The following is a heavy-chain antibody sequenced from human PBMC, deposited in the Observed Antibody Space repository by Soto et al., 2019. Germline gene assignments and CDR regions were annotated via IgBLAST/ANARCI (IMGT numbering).Heavy chain of an antibody. CDR1: GFTFSSYG. J-gene: IGHJ4*02. CDR3: ARDSRNWKNYGLVDY. D-gene: IGHD1-1*01. V-gene: IGHV3-33*01. CDR2: IWYDGSNK. Sequence: QVQLVESGGGVVQPGRSLRLSCAASGFTFSSYGMHWVSQAPGKGLEWVAVIWYDGSNKYYADSVKGRFTISRDNSKNTLYLQMNSLRAEDTAVYYCARDSRNWKNYGLVDYWGQGTLVTVSS.